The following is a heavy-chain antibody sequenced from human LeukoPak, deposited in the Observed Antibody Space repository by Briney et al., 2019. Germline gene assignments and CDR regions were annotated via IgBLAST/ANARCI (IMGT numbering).Heavy chain of an antibody. CDR1: GYTFTSYY. CDR2: IKTSGGST. J-gene: IGHJ4*02. D-gene: IGHD2/OR15-2a*01. V-gene: IGHV1-46*01. Sequence: ASVKVSCKASGYTFTSYYTHWVRQAPGQGLQWMGIIKTSGGSTLYAQKFQGRVTVTSDMSTSTVYLELSSLRSEDTAVYYCAREVPENFNFDYWGQGTLVTVSS. CDR3: AREVPENFNFDY.